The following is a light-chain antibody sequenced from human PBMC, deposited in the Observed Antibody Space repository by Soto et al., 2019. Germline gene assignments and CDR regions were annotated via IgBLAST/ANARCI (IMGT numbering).Light chain of an antibody. J-gene: IGKJ1*01. V-gene: IGKV3-20*01. CDR3: QQYGSSPT. CDR1: QSVSSSY. Sequence: EIVLTQSPGTLSLSPGERATLSCRASQSVSSSYLAWYQQKPGQAPRLLIYGASSRATGIPDRVSGSGSGTDFTLTISRLEPEDFTVYYCQQYGSSPTFGQGTTVDIK. CDR2: GAS.